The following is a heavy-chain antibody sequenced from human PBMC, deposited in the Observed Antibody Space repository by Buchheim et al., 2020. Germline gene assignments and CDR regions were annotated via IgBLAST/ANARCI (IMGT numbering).Heavy chain of an antibody. Sequence: QVQLVQSGAEVKKPGASVKVSCKASGYTFTSYDINWVRQATGQGLEWMGWMNPNSGNTGYAQKFQGRVTMTRNTSISTAYMELSSLRSEDTAVYYCARGRPGIDYDFWSGYYTWDWFDPWGQGTL. D-gene: IGHD3-3*01. CDR1: GYTFTSYD. CDR3: ARGRPGIDYDFWSGYYTWDWFDP. J-gene: IGHJ5*02. CDR2: MNPNSGNT. V-gene: IGHV1-8*01.